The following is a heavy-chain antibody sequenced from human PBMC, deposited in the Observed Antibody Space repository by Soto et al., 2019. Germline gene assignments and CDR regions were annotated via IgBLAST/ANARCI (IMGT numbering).Heavy chain of an antibody. CDR2: IYYSGTT. D-gene: IGHD3-16*01. Sequence: SETLSLTCTVSSASISSSSYTWGWIRQPPGKGLEWIGSIYYSGTTYYNPSLNSRVTVSVDTSKNQFSLKVSSVTAADTAVYYCALRLGDPGTNYFDDWGQVNLVTVS. V-gene: IGHV4-39*07. CDR1: SASISSSSYT. CDR3: ALRLGDPGTNYFDD. J-gene: IGHJ4*02.